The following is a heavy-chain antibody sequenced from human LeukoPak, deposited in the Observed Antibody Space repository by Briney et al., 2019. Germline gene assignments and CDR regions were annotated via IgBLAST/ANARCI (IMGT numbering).Heavy chain of an antibody. CDR3: VRGTMHFDS. D-gene: IGHD5-24*01. J-gene: IGHJ4*02. V-gene: IGHV1-2*02. CDR2: INPHSGDT. CDR1: GYTFTNYY. Sequence: ASVKVSCKASGYTFTNYYMHWVRQATGQGLEWMGWINPHSGDTKYAQKFQGRVTMTRDTSISTAYMELSRLKSDDRAVYYCVRGTMHFDSWGQGIPVTVSS.